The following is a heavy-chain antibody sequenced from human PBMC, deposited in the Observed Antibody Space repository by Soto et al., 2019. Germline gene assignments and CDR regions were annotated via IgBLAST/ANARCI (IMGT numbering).Heavy chain of an antibody. CDR3: ARGYDFWSGQIDF. J-gene: IGHJ4*02. V-gene: IGHV4-61*01. Sequence: QVQLQESGPGLLKPSETLSLTCAVSGDSVSSGSYYWSWIRQPPGKGLEWIGYIYYSGDTIYNPSLNSRVTISVDTSKNQFSLKLSSVTAADTAVYYCARGYDFWSGQIDFWGQGTLVTVSS. D-gene: IGHD3-3*01. CDR1: GDSVSSGSYY. CDR2: IYYSGDT.